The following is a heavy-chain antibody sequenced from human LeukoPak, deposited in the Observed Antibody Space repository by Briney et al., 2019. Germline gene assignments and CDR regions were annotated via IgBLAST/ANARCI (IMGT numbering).Heavy chain of an antibody. Sequence: ASVKVSCKASGYTFTSYGTSWVRPAPGQGLEWMGWISAYNGNTNYAQKLQGRVTMTTDTSTSTAYMELRSLRSDDTAVYYCARESLGLHGYDFWSGYYTPTNYYYYGMDVWGQGTTVTVSS. V-gene: IGHV1-18*01. CDR2: ISAYNGNT. CDR1: GYTFTSYG. D-gene: IGHD3-3*01. J-gene: IGHJ6*02. CDR3: ARESLGLHGYDFWSGYYTPTNYYYYGMDV.